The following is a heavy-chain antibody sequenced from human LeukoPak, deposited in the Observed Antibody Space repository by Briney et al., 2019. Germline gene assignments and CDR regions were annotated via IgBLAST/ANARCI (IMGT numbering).Heavy chain of an antibody. V-gene: IGHV1-2*02. Sequence: GASVKVSCKASGYTFSGYYMHWVRQAPGQGLEWMGWINPKSGGTNEAQKFHDRVTMTRDTSIRTAYMEVSRLRSDDTAVYYCARSPDILTGENFDYWGQGNLVTVSS. J-gene: IGHJ4*02. CDR3: ARSPDILTGENFDY. CDR2: INPKSGGT. CDR1: GYTFSGYY. D-gene: IGHD3-9*01.